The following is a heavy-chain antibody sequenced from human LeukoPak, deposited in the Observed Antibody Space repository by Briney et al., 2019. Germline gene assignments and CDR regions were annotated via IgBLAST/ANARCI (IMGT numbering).Heavy chain of an antibody. V-gene: IGHV1-3*01. CDR2: INAGNGNT. J-gene: IGHJ6*02. Sequence: GASVKVSCKASGYTFTSYAMHWVRQAPGQRLEWMGWINAGNGNTKYSQKFQGRVTITRDTSASTAYMELSSLRSEDTAVYYCAIQFQYSGSNYYYYYGMDVWGQGTTVTVSS. CDR1: GYTFTSYA. CDR3: AIQFQYSGSNYYYYYGMDV. D-gene: IGHD5-12*01.